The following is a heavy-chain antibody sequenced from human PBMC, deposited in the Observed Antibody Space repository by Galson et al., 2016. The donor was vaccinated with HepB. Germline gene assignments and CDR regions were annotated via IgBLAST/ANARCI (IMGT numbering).Heavy chain of an antibody. CDR3: ARHGFCSDNRCYAGPLYGMDV. CDR1: GYYFTNFW. V-gene: IGHV5-10-1*01. J-gene: IGHJ6*02. CDR2: IDPLDSYT. Sequence: QSGADVKKPGESLRISCKGSGYYFTNFWVSWVRQMPGTGLQWMGRIDPLDSYTDYGPSIQGHVTISVDRSISAAYLQWSSLKSSATAIYFCARHGFCSDNRCYAGPLYGMDVWGQGTTVTVS. D-gene: IGHD2-2*03.